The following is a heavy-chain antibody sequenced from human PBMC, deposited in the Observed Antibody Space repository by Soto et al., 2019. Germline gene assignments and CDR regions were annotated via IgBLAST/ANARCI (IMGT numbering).Heavy chain of an antibody. D-gene: IGHD6-19*01. J-gene: IGHJ4*02. CDR1: GYMFTSYF. CDR2: INPSDGTT. Sequence: QGHLVQSGAEVKRPGASVRVSCESSGYMFTSYFIHWVRQAPGQGLEWVGVINPSDGTTTYAQKFQARITMTRDTSTTTVDMERSSRRSEDTAVYYCARDKDSSARPRAEFDYWGQGTLITVSS. CDR3: ARDKDSSARPRAEFDY. V-gene: IGHV1-46*01.